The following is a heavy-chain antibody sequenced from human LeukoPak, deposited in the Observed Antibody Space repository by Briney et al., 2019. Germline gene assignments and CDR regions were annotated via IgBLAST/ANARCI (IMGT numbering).Heavy chain of an antibody. CDR2: INPSGGST. J-gene: IGHJ6*03. V-gene: IGHV1-46*01. D-gene: IGHD1-26*01. Sequence: GASVKVSCKASGYTFTSYYMHWVRQAPGQGLEWMGIINPSGGSTSYAQKFRGRVTMTRDTSTSTVYMELSSLRSEDTAVYYCARGIVGATVFYYYYMDVWGKGTTVTVSS. CDR1: GYTFTSYY. CDR3: ARGIVGATVFYYYYMDV.